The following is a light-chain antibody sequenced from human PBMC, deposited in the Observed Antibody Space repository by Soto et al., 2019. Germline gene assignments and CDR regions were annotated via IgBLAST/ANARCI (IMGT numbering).Light chain of an antibody. CDR3: LQLNSYLFT. V-gene: IGKV1-9*01. Sequence: IPLTQSPSSLSASVGDRVTITCRASQGISSYLAWYQQKPGKAPKLLIYAASTLQSGVPSRFSGSGSGTDFTLTIISLQPEDFATYYCLQLNSYLFTFGPGTKVDIK. CDR1: QGISSY. CDR2: AAS. J-gene: IGKJ3*01.